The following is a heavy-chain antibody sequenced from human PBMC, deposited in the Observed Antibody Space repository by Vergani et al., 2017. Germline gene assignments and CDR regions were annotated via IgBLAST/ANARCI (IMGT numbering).Heavy chain of an antibody. Sequence: EVQLVESGGGLVKPGGSLRLSCAASGFTFSNAWMSWVRQAPGKGLEWVGSIKSKTDGGATEYAAPVKGKLAISRDDSKNTLYLQMNSLRAEDTAVYYCAKDRSGYSGASCYAVGRGRGIDVWGQGTTVTVSS. V-gene: IGHV3-15*01. CDR2: IKSKTDGGAT. D-gene: IGHD2-2*01. J-gene: IGHJ6*02. CDR1: GFTFSNAW. CDR3: AKDRSGYSGASCYAVGRGRGIDV.